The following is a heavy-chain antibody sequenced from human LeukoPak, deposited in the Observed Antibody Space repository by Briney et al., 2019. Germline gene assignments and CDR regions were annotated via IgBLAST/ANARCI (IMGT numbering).Heavy chain of an antibody. V-gene: IGHV1-69*05. CDR2: IIPIFGTA. J-gene: IGHJ6*03. Sequence: GSSVKVSCKASGGTFSSYAISWVRQAPGQGLEWMGRIIPIFGTANYAQKFQGRVTITTDESTSTAYMELSSLRSEDTAVYYCARDHYGDVNYYYYYMDVWGKGTTVTVSS. D-gene: IGHD4-17*01. CDR1: GGTFSSYA. CDR3: ARDHYGDVNYYYYYMDV.